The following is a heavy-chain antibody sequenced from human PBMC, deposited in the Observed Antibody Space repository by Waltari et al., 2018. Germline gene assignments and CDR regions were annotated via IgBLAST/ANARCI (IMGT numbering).Heavy chain of an antibody. CDR3: ATEAPPRGYDFWSGQYYFDY. CDR1: GYTLTELS. J-gene: IGHJ4*02. V-gene: IGHV1-24*01. Sequence: QVQLVQSGAEVKKPGASVKVSCKVSGYTLTELSMHWVRQAPGKGLEWMGGFDPEDGETIYAQKFQVRVTMTEDTSTDTAYMELSSLRSEDTAVYYCATEAPPRGYDFWSGQYYFDYWGQGTLVTVSS. D-gene: IGHD3-3*01. CDR2: FDPEDGET.